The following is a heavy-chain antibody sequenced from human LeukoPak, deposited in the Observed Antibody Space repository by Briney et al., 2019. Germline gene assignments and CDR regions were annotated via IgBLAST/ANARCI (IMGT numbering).Heavy chain of an antibody. Sequence: SETLSLTCTVSGDSINSRSYYWGWIRQPPGKGLEWIGNVYYSGGTYYNSSLKSRVTISVDTSKNQFSLKLSSVTAADTAVYYCARARSYYYDSSPRFDPWGQGTLVTVSS. CDR3: ARARSYYYDSSPRFDP. V-gene: IGHV4-39*07. CDR1: GDSINSRSYY. J-gene: IGHJ5*02. D-gene: IGHD3-22*01. CDR2: VYYSGGT.